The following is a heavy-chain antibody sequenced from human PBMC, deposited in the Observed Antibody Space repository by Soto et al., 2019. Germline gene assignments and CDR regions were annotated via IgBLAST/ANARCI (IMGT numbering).Heavy chain of an antibody. D-gene: IGHD3-10*01. J-gene: IGHJ4*02. Sequence: EVQLVESGGGLVQPGESLRLPCAVSGLTFSDHYMDWVRQAPGKGLEWVGRIRNKANGYTTDYGASAKGRFTISRDNSRNSLYLQMNSLKIEDAAVYYCVRVRGEENWGQGTLVTVSS. CDR2: IRNKANGYTT. CDR3: VRVRGEEN. CDR1: GLTFSDHY. V-gene: IGHV3-72*01.